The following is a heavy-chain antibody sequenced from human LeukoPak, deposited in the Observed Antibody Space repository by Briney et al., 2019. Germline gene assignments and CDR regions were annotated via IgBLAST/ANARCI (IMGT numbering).Heavy chain of an antibody. CDR2: INSDGSST. D-gene: IGHD6-19*01. J-gene: IGHJ4*02. CDR3: AREVYSSGWSSFDY. V-gene: IGHV3-74*01. CDR1: GFTFSSYW. Sequence: GGPLRLSCAASGFTFSSYWMHWVRHAPGKGLVWVSRINSDGSSTIHADSVKGRFTISRDNAKNTLYLQMNSLRAEDTAVYYCAREVYSSGWSSFDYWGQGTLVTVSS.